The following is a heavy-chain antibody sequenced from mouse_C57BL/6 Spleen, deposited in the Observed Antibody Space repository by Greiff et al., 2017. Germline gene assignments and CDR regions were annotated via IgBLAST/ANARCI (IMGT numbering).Heavy chain of an antibody. V-gene: IGHV1-59*01. CDR3: AIWGFITTVVAGTGTVDG. D-gene: IGHD1-1*01. J-gene: IGHJ1*03. CDR1: GYTFTSYW. Sequence: VQLQQPGAELVRPGTSVKLSCKASGYTFTSYWMHWVKQRPGQGLEWIGVINPSDSYTNYNQKFKGKATLTVDTSSSTAYMQLSSLTSEDSAVYYSAIWGFITTVVAGTGTVDGWGTGTTVTVSS. CDR2: INPSDSYT.